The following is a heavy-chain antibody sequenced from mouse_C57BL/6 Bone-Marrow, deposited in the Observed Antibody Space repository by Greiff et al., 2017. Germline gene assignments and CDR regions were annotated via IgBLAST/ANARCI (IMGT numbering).Heavy chain of an antibody. J-gene: IGHJ2*01. D-gene: IGHD1-1*02. CDR1: GYTFTSYW. Sequence: VQLQQPGAELVRPGSSVKLSCKASGYTFTSYWMDWVKQRPGQGLEWIGNIYPSDSETHYNQKFKDKATLTVDKSSSTAYMQLSSLTSEDSAVDYFARCTMGYYFDYWGQGTTLTVSS. CDR2: IYPSDSET. CDR3: ARCTMGYYFDY. V-gene: IGHV1-61*01.